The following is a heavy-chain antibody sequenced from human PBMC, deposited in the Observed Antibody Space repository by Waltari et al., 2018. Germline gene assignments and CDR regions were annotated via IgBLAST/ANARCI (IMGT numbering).Heavy chain of an antibody. Sequence: QVNLVESGGGVVQPGGSLRLSCPPAGFPFSIFGMHWVRQAPGKGLEWVALIWFDGSDKFYADSVRGRFTISRDNSARTLYLDMDSLRLDDTAMYYCAKDAFGNTYLDFWGQGTLVTVSS. D-gene: IGHD2-2*02. CDR1: GFPFSIFG. CDR2: IWFDGSDK. J-gene: IGHJ4*02. V-gene: IGHV3-30*02. CDR3: AKDAFGNTYLDF.